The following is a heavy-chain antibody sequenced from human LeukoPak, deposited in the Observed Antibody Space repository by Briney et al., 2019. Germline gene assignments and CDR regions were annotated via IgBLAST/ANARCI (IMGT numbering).Heavy chain of an antibody. CDR1: GGTFSSYA. J-gene: IGHJ3*02. CDR3: ARGSDTYYYGSGSYFWHSFDN. D-gene: IGHD3-10*01. CDR2: IIPIFGTA. Sequence: SVKVSCKASGGTFSSYAISWVRQAPGRGLEWMGGIIPIFGTANYAQKFQGRVTITADESTSTAYMELSSLRSEDTAVYYCARGSDTYYYGSGSYFWHSFDNCGQGTMVTVSS. V-gene: IGHV1-69*13.